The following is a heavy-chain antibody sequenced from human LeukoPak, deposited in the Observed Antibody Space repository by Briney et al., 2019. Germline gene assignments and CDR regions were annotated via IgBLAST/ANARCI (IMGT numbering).Heavy chain of an antibody. CDR2: IIPIFGTA. J-gene: IGHJ5*02. CDR1: GGTFSSYA. Sequence: SVKVSCKASGGTFSSYAISWVRQAPGQGLEWIGRIIPIFGTANYAQKFQGRVTITTDESTSTAYMELSSLRSEDTAVYYCARFGHSSGWLNWFDPWAREPWSPSPQ. CDR3: ARFGHSSGWLNWFDP. V-gene: IGHV1-69*05. D-gene: IGHD6-19*01.